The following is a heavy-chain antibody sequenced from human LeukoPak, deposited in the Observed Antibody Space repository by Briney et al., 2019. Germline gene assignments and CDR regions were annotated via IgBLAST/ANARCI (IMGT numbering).Heavy chain of an antibody. J-gene: IGHJ4*02. CDR2: INHSGRT. Sequence: SETLSLTRVVYGGSFSGDYWSWIRQPPGRGLEWIGEINHSGRTNYNPSLKSRVTISVDTSKNQFSLKLSSVTAADTAVYYCAREGFGELSHFDYWGQGTLVTVSS. CDR1: GGSFSGDY. D-gene: IGHD3-10*01. CDR3: AREGFGELSHFDY. V-gene: IGHV4-34*01.